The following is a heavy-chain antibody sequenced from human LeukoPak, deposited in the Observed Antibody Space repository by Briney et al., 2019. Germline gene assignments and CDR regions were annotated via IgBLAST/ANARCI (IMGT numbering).Heavy chain of an antibody. D-gene: IGHD6-6*01. CDR3: ARVGRIAARQGAFDY. J-gene: IGHJ4*02. Sequence: ASVKVSCKASGYTFTSYYMHWVRQAPGQGLEWMGIINPSGGSTSYAQKFQGRVTITTDESTSTAYMELSSLRSEDTAVYYCARVGRIAARQGAFDYWGQGTLVTVSS. CDR1: GYTFTSYY. CDR2: INPSGGST. V-gene: IGHV1-46*01.